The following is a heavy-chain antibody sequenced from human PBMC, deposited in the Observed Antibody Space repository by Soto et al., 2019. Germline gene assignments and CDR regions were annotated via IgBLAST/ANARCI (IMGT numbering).Heavy chain of an antibody. D-gene: IGHD6-19*01. CDR2: IYYSGGT. CDR3: TREQSDDNYFDP. J-gene: IGHJ5*02. V-gene: IGHV4-61*08. Sequence: WETLSLTGTVSGAALSSGGYFCTWVRQPPGKGLEWLGYIYYSGGTNYNPSLKSRVTISLDQPKSQFSLRLISVTAADTAVYYCTREQSDDNYFDPWGQGTLVTVSS. CDR1: GAALSSGGYF.